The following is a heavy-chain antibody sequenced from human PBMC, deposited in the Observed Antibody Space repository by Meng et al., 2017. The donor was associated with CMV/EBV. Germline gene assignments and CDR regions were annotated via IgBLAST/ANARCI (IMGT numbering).Heavy chain of an antibody. D-gene: IGHD3-22*01. V-gene: IGHV3-53*01. Sequence: SNSMSWVRQAPGKGLEWVSVIYSGGSTYYADSVKGRFTISRDNSKNTLYLQMNSLRAEDTAVYYCARHQRIYYYDSSGLFPAVDYWGQGTLVTVSS. CDR3: ARHQRIYYYDSSGLFPAVDY. CDR2: IYSGGST. J-gene: IGHJ4*02. CDR1: SNS.